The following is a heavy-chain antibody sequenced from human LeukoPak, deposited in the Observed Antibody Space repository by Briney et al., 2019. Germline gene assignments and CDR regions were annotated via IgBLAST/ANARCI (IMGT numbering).Heavy chain of an antibody. V-gene: IGHV1-2*02. D-gene: IGHD3-22*01. J-gene: IGHJ3*02. CDR1: GYAFTGYY. CDR3: ARDLVYYDSSGDAFDI. CDR2: INPNSGGT. Sequence: ASVKVSCKASGYAFTGYYMHWVRQAPGQGLEWMGWINPNSGGTNYAQKFQGRVTMTRDTSISTAYMELSRLRSDDTAVYYCARDLVYYDSSGDAFDIWGQGTMVTVSS.